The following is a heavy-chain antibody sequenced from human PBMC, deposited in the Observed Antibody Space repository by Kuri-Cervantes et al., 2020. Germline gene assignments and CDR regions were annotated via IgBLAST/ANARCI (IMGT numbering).Heavy chain of an antibody. V-gene: IGHV3-11*01. Sequence: GESLKISCAASGFTFSDYYMSWVRQAPGKGLEWVSYISSSGSTIYYADSVKGRFTISRDNAKNTLYLQMNILRAEDTAVYYCAKVQVDYYDILTGYPMGWFDPWGQGTLVTVSS. CDR1: GFTFSDYY. J-gene: IGHJ5*02. CDR2: ISSSGSTI. CDR3: AKVQVDYYDILTGYPMGWFDP. D-gene: IGHD3-9*01.